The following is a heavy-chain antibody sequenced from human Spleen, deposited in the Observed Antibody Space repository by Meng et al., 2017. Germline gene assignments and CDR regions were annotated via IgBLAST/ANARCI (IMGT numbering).Heavy chain of an antibody. D-gene: IGHD3-22*01. CDR3: ARWNYYDSSGYYVHDAFDI. J-gene: IGHJ3*02. Sequence: SETLSLTCVVSGGSFSDYYWSWIRQPPGKGLEWIGEINHSGSTNYNPSLKSRVTISVDTSKNQFSLKLSSVTAADTAVYYCARWNYYDSSGYYVHDAFDIWGQGTMVTVSS. V-gene: IGHV4-34*01. CDR2: INHSGST. CDR1: GGSFSDYY.